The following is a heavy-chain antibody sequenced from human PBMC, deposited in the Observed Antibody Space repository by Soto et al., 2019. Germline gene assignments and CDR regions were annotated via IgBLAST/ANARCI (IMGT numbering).Heavy chain of an antibody. CDR1: GGSVSSGSYY. Sequence: TLSLTCTVSGGSVSSGSYYWSWIRQPPGKGLEWIGYIYYSGSTNYNPSLKSRVTISVDTSKNQFSLKLSSVTAADTAVYYCARGLRYSSSWARRTEYFQHWGQGTLVTVSS. D-gene: IGHD6-13*01. CDR2: IYYSGST. V-gene: IGHV4-61*01. J-gene: IGHJ1*01. CDR3: ARGLRYSSSWARRTEYFQH.